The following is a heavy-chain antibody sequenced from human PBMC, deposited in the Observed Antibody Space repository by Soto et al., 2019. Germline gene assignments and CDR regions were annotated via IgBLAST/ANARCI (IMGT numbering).Heavy chain of an antibody. CDR2: IKQDGSEK. Sequence: GGSLRLSFAASGFTFTTYWMNWVRQAPGKGLEWVANIKQDGSEKYYVDSVKGRFAISRDNAKDSLFLQMNNLRAEDTAVYYCVRDWSTFWGMDVWGQGTTVTVSS. V-gene: IGHV3-7*01. CDR3: VRDWSTFWGMDV. CDR1: GFTFTTYW. J-gene: IGHJ6*02.